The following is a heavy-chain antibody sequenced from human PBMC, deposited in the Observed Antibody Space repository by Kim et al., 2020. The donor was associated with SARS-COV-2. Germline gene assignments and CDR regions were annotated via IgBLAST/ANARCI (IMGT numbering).Heavy chain of an antibody. Sequence: GESLKISCKGSGYSFTSYWIGWVRQMPGKGLEWMGIIYPGDSDTRYSPSFQGQVTISADKSISTAYLQWSSLKASDTAMYYCASRGGVNPDDYGMDVWGQGTTVTVSS. CDR2: IYPGDSDT. V-gene: IGHV5-51*01. CDR3: ASRGGVNPDDYGMDV. J-gene: IGHJ6*02. D-gene: IGHD3-16*01. CDR1: GYSFTSYW.